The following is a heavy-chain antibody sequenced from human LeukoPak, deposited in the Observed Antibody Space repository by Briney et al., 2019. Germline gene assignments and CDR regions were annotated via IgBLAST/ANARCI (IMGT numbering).Heavy chain of an antibody. CDR1: GYTFTSNY. V-gene: IGHV1-46*01. CDR2: IYPRDGST. CDR3: ARDPVPAKTFYYYYGMDV. J-gene: IGHJ6*02. D-gene: IGHD2-2*01. Sequence: ASVNVSCKASGYTFTSNYIHWVRQAPGQGLEWMGMIYPRDGSTSYAQKFQGRVTVTRDTSTSTVHMELSGLRSEDTAVYYCARDPVPAKTFYYYYGMDVWGQGTTVTVSS.